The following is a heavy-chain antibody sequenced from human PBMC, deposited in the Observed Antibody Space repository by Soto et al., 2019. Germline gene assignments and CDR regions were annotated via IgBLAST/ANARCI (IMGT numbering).Heavy chain of an antibody. CDR3: ASERCRGDNCSDYCGMDL. Sequence: SETLSLTCTVSGGSVSSGRNYWSCIRQPPGKGLEWVGCIFYSGSTNYNPSLKSRVTISVDKSKNQFSLKLNSGTGEDTAVYYCASERCRGDNCSDYCGMDLWGQGNTVTVPS. J-gene: IGHJ6*01. D-gene: IGHD1-1*01. V-gene: IGHV4-61*01. CDR2: IFYSGST. CDR1: GGSVSSGRNY.